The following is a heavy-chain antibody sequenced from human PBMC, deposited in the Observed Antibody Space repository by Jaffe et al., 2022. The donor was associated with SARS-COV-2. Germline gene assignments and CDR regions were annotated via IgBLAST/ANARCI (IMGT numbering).Heavy chain of an antibody. CDR2: INHSGST. CDR1: GGSFSGYY. CDR3: ARKQTYYDILTGSNYYYYYMDV. D-gene: IGHD3-9*01. V-gene: IGHV4-34*01. J-gene: IGHJ6*03. Sequence: QVQLQQWGAGLLKPSETLSLTCAVYGGSFSGYYWSWIRQPPGKGLEWIGEINHSGSTNYNPSLKSRVTISVDTSKNQFSLKLSSVTAADTAVYYCARKQTYYDILTGSNYYYYYMDVWGKGTTVTVSS.